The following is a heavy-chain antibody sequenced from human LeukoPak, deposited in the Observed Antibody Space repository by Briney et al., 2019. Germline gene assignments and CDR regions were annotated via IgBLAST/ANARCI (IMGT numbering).Heavy chain of an antibody. J-gene: IGHJ4*02. Sequence: GGSLRLSCAASGFTFSSYWMSWVRQAPGKGLEWVANIKQDGSEKYYVDSVKGRFTISRDTSTNSLYLQMNSLRAEDTAVYFCAAKGNGYTGIYVFAHWGQGTLVTVSS. CDR1: GFTFSSYW. CDR3: AAKGNGYTGIYVFAH. CDR2: IKQDGSEK. D-gene: IGHD5-12*01. V-gene: IGHV3-7*01.